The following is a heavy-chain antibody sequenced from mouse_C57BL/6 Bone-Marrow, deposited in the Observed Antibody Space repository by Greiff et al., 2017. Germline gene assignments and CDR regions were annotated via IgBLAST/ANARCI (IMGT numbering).Heavy chain of an antibody. Sequence: EVKVEESGAELVKPGASVKLSCTASGFNIKDYYMHWVKQRTEQGLEWIGRIDPEDGETKYAPKFQGKATITADTSSNTAYLQLSSLTSEDTAVYCCASKAHTAQVVDYWGQGTTLTVSS. CDR2: IDPEDGET. J-gene: IGHJ2*01. V-gene: IGHV14-2*01. CDR1: GFNIKDYY. D-gene: IGHD3-2*02. CDR3: ASKAHTAQVVDY.